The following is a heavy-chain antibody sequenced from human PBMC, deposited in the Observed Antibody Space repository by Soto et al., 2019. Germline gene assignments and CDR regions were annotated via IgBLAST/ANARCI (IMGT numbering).Heavy chain of an antibody. CDR2: ITSRDLI. CDR1: GFAFSDSS. Sequence: QVQLVESGGGLVKPGGSLRLSCAASGFAFSDSSVSWIRQAPGKGLEWVSYITSRDLIYYIDSVEGRFTLSRDHAKNSLYLQMNNLRAEDTAVYYCARARGVGGAFDVWGQGTMVTVSS. V-gene: IGHV3-11*01. J-gene: IGHJ3*01. CDR3: ARARGVGGAFDV. D-gene: IGHD2-8*01.